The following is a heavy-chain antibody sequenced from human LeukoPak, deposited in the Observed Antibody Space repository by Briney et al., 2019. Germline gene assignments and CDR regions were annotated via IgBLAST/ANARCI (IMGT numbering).Heavy chain of an antibody. CDR2: IIPIFGTA. CDR1: GGTFSSYA. D-gene: IGHD4-23*01. V-gene: IGHV1-69*13. Sequence: ASVKVSCKASGGTFSSYAISWVRQAPGQGLDWMGGIIPIFGTANYAQKFQGRVTITADESTCTAYMELSSLRSEDTAVYYCAREGGNCRYGYWGQGTLVTVSS. CDR3: AREGGNCRYGY. J-gene: IGHJ4*02.